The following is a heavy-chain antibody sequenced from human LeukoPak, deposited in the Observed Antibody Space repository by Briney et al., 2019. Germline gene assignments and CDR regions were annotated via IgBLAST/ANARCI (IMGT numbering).Heavy chain of an antibody. CDR1: GFTFSNYG. J-gene: IGHJ4*02. Sequence: GVSLRLSSAASGFTFSNYGMYWVRQAPGKGLEWVAFIRYDASNKYYGDSVKGRFTISRDNSKNTLYLQMDSLTAEDTAVYYCAIRGNSGSYYYFDYWGQGTLVTVSS. CDR2: IRYDASNK. D-gene: IGHD1-26*01. CDR3: AIRGNSGSYYYFDY. V-gene: IGHV3-30*02.